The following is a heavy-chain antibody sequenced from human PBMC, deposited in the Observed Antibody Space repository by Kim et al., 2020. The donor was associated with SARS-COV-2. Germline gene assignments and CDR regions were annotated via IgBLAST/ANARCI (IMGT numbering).Heavy chain of an antibody. CDR1: GVSISSNGYY. Sequence: SETLSLTCTVSGVSISSNGYYWGWIRQPPGKGLEWIGSIYYSGSTYYHSSLKSRVTISVDKSKNQFSLELTSVTAADTAVYYCGGQPSSYRSFDYWGQGIMVTVSS. CDR2: IYYSGST. D-gene: IGHD1-26*01. J-gene: IGHJ4*02. V-gene: IGHV4-39*01. CDR3: GGQPSSYRSFDY.